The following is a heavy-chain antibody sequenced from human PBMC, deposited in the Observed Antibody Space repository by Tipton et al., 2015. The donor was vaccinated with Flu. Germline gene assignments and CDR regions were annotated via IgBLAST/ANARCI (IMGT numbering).Heavy chain of an antibody. CDR1: GGSITKSY. CDR3: ARVGDLWSGTNYGLDV. V-gene: IGHV4-4*07. Sequence: TLSLTCSVSGGSITKSYWSWLRQSAGKRLQWIGRISNSGFTNYNASLESRISISRDTSKNKISLTLRSATAADTAVYYCARVGDLWSGTNYGLDVWGQGTTVTVSS. D-gene: IGHD3-3*01. J-gene: IGHJ6*02. CDR2: ISNSGFT.